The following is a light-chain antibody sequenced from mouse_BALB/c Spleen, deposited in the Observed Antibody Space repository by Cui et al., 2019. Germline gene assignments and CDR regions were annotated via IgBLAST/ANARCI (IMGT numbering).Light chain of an antibody. CDR2: GAS. Sequence: NIVMTQSHKSMSMSVGERVTLSCKASENVGTYVTWYQQKPAQSPKLLIYGASNRYPGVPDRFTGSGSATDFTLTISSLQAEDLADYHCGQGYSYTFGGGTKLEIK. J-gene: IGKJ1*01. CDR3: GQGYSYT. V-gene: IGKV6-29*01. CDR1: ENVGTY.